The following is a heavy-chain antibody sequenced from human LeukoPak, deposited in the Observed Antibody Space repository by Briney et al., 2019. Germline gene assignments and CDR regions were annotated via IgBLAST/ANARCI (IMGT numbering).Heavy chain of an antibody. J-gene: IGHJ6*03. D-gene: IGHD3-9*01. CDR2: IKVESGGT. Sequence: ASVKVSCKASGYVFTDYHVCWVRQAPGQGLEWIGWIKVESGGTKYAQKFQGRVTMTRDTSITTAYMELSSLRSEDTAVYYCARGGSYDILTGYYDYYYMDVWGKGTTVTISS. CDR3: ARGGSYDILTGYYDYYYMDV. V-gene: IGHV1-2*02. CDR1: GYVFTDYH.